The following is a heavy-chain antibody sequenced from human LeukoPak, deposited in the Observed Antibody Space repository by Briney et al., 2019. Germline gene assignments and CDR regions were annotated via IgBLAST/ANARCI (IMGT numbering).Heavy chain of an antibody. Sequence: SETLSLTCAVYGGSFSGYYWSWIRQPPGKGLEWIGEINHSGSTNYNPSLKSRVTISVDTSKNQFSLKLSSVTAADTAVYYCARSQGFGVVMSWFDPWGQGTLVTVSS. V-gene: IGHV4-34*01. J-gene: IGHJ5*02. CDR3: ARSQGFGVVMSWFDP. D-gene: IGHD3-3*01. CDR1: GGSFSGYY. CDR2: INHSGST.